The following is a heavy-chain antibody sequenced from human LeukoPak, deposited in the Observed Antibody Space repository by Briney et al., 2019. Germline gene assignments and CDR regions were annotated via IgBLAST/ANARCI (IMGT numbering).Heavy chain of an antibody. J-gene: IGHJ6*02. CDR1: GLTFSSYA. CDR2: IYSGGST. CDR3: ARDGPSSFYYYYYGMDV. Sequence: GGSLRLSCAASGLTFSSYAMHWVRQAPGKGLEWVSVIYSGGSTYYADSVKGRFTISRDNSKNTLYLQMNSLRAEDTAVYYCARDGPSSFYYYYYGMDVWGQGTTVTVSS. D-gene: IGHD1-26*01. V-gene: IGHV3-66*01.